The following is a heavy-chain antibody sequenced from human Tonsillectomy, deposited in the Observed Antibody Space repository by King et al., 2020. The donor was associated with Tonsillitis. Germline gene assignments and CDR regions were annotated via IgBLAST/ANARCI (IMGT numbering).Heavy chain of an antibody. J-gene: IGHJ4*02. D-gene: IGHD3-9*01. CDR1: GFTFSTYA. Sequence: VQLVESGGGLVKPGGSLRLSCAASGFTFSTYAMSWVRQAPGKGLEWVSAVSDSGGRTFDADAGKGRLTISRVTSKTTLYLQMNSLRAEDTAVYFCAKHNYDILTAYDYWGQGTLVTVSS. CDR3: AKHNYDILTAYDY. V-gene: IGHV3-23*04. CDR2: VSDSGGRT.